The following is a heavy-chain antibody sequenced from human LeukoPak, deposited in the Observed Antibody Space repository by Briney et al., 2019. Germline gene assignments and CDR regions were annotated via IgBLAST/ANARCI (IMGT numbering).Heavy chain of an antibody. CDR2: VGRSGVDT. J-gene: IGHJ4*02. V-gene: IGHV3-23*01. D-gene: IGHD1-1*01. Sequence: AGGSLRLSCVASGFTFSSYAVSWFRQAPGKGLEWVSTVGRSGVDTYYADSVRGRFTISKDSSKNTLQMNSLSAEDTAIYYCVKHSGGVYGNSDSWGQGILVTVSS. CDR1: GFTFSSYA. CDR3: VKHSGGVYGNSDS.